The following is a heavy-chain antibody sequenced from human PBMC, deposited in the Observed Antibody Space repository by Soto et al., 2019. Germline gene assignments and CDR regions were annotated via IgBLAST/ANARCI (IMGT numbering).Heavy chain of an antibody. J-gene: IGHJ4*02. CDR2: INPSGGST. V-gene: IGHV1-46*03. CDR3: ASVYCSGGSCYSIDY. D-gene: IGHD2-15*01. CDR1: GYTFTSYY. Sequence: ASVKVSCKASGYTFTSYYMHWVRQAPGQGLEWMGIINPSGGSTSYAQKFQGRVTMTRDTSTSTVYMELSSLRSEDTAVYYCASVYCSGGSCYSIDYWGQGTLVTVSS.